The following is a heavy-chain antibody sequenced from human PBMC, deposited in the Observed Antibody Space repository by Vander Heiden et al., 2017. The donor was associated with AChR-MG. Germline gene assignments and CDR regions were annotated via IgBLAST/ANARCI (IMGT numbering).Heavy chain of an antibody. Sequence: QVQLQQWGAGLLKPSETLSLTRAVYGGSFSGYYWSWIRQHPGKGLEWIGESNHSGSTNYNPSLKSRVTISVDTSKNQFSLKLSSVTAADTAVYYCAREVANDAFDIWGQGTMVTVSS. V-gene: IGHV4-34*01. CDR3: AREVANDAFDI. CDR2: SNHSGST. D-gene: IGHD5-12*01. CDR1: GGSFSGYY. J-gene: IGHJ3*02.